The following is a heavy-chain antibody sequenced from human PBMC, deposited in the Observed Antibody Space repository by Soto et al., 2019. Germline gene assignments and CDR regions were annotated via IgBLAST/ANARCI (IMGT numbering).Heavy chain of an antibody. CDR1: GGSVSGASYY. CDR3: ARDIRGYSRAFDY. V-gene: IGHV4-61*01. Sequence: PSESLSLTCTVSGGSVSGASYYWTWIRQSPGKGLEWIGYIYYSGSTTYNPSLKSRVTISIDTAKNQFSLILTSVTPADTAVYYCARDIRGYSRAFDYWGQGTLVTVSS. D-gene: IGHD5-18*01. CDR2: IYYSGST. J-gene: IGHJ4*02.